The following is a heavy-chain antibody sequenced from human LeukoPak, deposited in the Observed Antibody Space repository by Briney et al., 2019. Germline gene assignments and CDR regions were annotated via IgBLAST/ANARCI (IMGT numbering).Heavy chain of an antibody. CDR1: GYTFNGYY. V-gene: IGHV1-2*02. CDR3: ARAQSLSYYGMDV. J-gene: IGHJ6*02. Sequence: ASVKVSCKASGYTFNGYYMHWVRQAPGQGLEWMGWINPNSGGTKYAQKFQGRVTMTRDTSISTAYMELSRLISDDTAVYYCARAQSLSYYGMDVWGQGTTVTVSS. CDR2: INPNSGGT.